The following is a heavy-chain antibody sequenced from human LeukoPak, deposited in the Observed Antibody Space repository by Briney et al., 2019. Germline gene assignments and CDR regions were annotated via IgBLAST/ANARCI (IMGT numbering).Heavy chain of an antibody. V-gene: IGHV3-74*01. CDR1: AFTFSSYW. CDR3: ARGYYSGSRIDY. Sequence: GGSLRLSCAASAFTFSSYWMHWVRQGPGKGLVWVARVNSDGTTTNYADSVKGRFTISRDNARNTLYLQMNSLTADDTAVYYCARGYYSGSRIDYWGQGTLVTVSS. D-gene: IGHD6-13*01. CDR2: VNSDGTTT. J-gene: IGHJ4*02.